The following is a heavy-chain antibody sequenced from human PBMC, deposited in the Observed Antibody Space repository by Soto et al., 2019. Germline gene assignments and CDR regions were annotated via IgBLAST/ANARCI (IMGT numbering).Heavy chain of an antibody. D-gene: IGHD6-13*01. CDR1: GGTFSSYA. Sequence: QVQLVQSGAEVKKPGSSVKVSCKASGGTFSSYAISWVRQAPGQGLEWMGGIIPIFGTANYAQKFQGRVTITADESTSXXYMELSSLRSEDTAVYYCARAGLYSSSWYGNWFDPWGQGTLVTVSS. CDR3: ARAGLYSSSWYGNWFDP. V-gene: IGHV1-69*12. J-gene: IGHJ5*02. CDR2: IIPIFGTA.